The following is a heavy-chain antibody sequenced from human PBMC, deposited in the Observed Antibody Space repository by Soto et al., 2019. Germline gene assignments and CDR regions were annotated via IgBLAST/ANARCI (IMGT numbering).Heavy chain of an antibody. CDR2: IYYTGTT. V-gene: IGHV4-39*01. Sequence: SETLSLTCTVSGGSISSGGYYWGWIRQPPGKGLEWIANIYYTGTTYYSPSLKSRVTIPVDTSKNQFSLKLSSVTAADTAVFFCTNKEMSQGYFKHGGRGTLVTVSS. CDR3: TNKEMSQGYFKH. CDR1: GGSISSGGYY. J-gene: IGHJ1*01.